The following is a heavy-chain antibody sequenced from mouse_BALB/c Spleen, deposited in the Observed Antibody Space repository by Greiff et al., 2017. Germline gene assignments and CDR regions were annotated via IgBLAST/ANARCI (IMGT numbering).Heavy chain of an antibody. CDR2: IDPENGNT. CDR1: GFNIKDYY. D-gene: IGHD1-1*01. Sequence: EVQLQQSGAELVRPGALVKLSCKASGFNIKDYYMHWVKQRPEQGLEWIGWIDPENGNTISDPKFQGKASITADTSSNTAYLQLSSLTSEDTAVYYCAPYDYGSSAYWGQGTLVTVSA. CDR3: APYDYGSSAY. J-gene: IGHJ3*01. V-gene: IGHV14-1*02.